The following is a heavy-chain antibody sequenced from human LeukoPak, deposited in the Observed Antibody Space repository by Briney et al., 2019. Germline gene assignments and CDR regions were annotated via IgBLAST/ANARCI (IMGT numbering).Heavy chain of an antibody. CDR3: ARAREGVKPFDY. CDR1: GYTFTSYY. Sequence: ASVKVSCKASGYTFTSYYMHWVRQAPGQGLEWMGIINPSGGSTGYAQKFQGRVTMTRDTSTSTVYMELSSLRSEDTAVYYCARAREGVKPFDYWGQGTLVTVSS. CDR2: INPSGGST. V-gene: IGHV1-46*01. J-gene: IGHJ4*02. D-gene: IGHD3-10*01.